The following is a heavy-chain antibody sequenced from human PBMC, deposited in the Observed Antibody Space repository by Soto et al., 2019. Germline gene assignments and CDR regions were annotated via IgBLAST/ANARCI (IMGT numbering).Heavy chain of an antibody. D-gene: IGHD6-13*01. V-gene: IGHV4-31*03. J-gene: IGHJ4*02. CDR3: ARDVAAAGNCFDY. Sequence: PSETLSLTCTVSGGSISSGGYYWSWIRQHPGKGLEWIGYIYYSGSTYYNPSLKSRVTISVDTPKNQFSLKLSSVTAADTAVYYCARDVAAAGNCFDYWGQGTLVTVSS. CDR1: GGSISSGGYY. CDR2: IYYSGST.